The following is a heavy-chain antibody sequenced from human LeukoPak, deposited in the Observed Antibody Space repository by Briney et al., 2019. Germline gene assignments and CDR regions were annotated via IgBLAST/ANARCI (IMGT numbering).Heavy chain of an antibody. V-gene: IGHV3-74*01. Sequence: PGGSLRLSCAASGFTFSSYWMHWVRQAPGTGLVWVSRINSDGSSTSYADSVKGRFTISRDNAKNTLYLQMNSLRAEDTAVYYCARVGYSSSWYSPYYFDYWGQGTLVTVSS. CDR3: ARVGYSSSWYSPYYFDY. CDR2: INSDGSST. J-gene: IGHJ4*02. D-gene: IGHD6-13*01. CDR1: GFTFSSYW.